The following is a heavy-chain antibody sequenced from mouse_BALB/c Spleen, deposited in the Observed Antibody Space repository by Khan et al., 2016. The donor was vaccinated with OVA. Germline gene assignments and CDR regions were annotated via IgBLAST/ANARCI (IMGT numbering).Heavy chain of an antibody. CDR1: GYTFTSYW. V-gene: IGHV1-61*01. CDR3: ARREKYGYDPSWFAY. D-gene: IGHD2-2*01. CDR2: INPSDSET. Sequence: QVQLQQPGAELVRPGTSVKLSCKASGYTFTSYWMNWVKQRPGHGLTWIGKINPSDSETHYNQMFKDKATLTVDKSSSTAYMQLSSLTYEDSAVYYCARREKYGYDPSWFAYWGQGTLVTVSA. J-gene: IGHJ3*01.